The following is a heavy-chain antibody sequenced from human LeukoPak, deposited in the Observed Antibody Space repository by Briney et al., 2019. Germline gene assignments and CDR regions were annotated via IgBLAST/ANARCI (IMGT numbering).Heavy chain of an antibody. Sequence: PSETLSLTCAVYGGSFSDYYWSWIRQPPGKGLEWIGEINHSGNTKYNPSLKSRVTISIDTSNNYFSLKLSSVTAADTAVYYCARDTEMSAVFDSWGQGTLVTVSS. D-gene: IGHD5-18*01. J-gene: IGHJ4*02. CDR2: INHSGNT. V-gene: IGHV4-34*01. CDR3: ARDTEMSAVFDS. CDR1: GGSFSDYY.